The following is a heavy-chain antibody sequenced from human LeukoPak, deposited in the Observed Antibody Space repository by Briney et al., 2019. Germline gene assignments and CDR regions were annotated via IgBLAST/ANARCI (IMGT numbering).Heavy chain of an antibody. CDR3: AVDYGDYVVSY. D-gene: IGHD4-17*01. CDR2: INPNSGGT. V-gene: IGHV1-2*02. CDR1: GYTFTGYY. Sequence: GSAVKFSCKASGYTFTGYYIHWVRQAPGQGLGWMGWINPNSGGTNYAHKFQGRVTITRDTPISTAYMELSRLRSDDTAVYYCAVDYGDYVVSYWGQGSLVTVSS. J-gene: IGHJ4*02.